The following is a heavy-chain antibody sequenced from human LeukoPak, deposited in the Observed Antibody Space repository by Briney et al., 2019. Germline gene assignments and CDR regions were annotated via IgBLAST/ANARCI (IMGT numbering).Heavy chain of an antibody. Sequence: GGSLRLSCAVSGSASGFTFSSYAMSWVRQAPGKGPEWVSAISGSAHTTYYADSVKGRFTISRDNSKNTLYLQMDSLRADDSAVYYCAKFYYDFWRGYPYYFDYWGQGTLVTVSS. CDR3: AKFYYDFWRGYPYYFDY. CDR2: ISGSAHTT. CDR1: GFTFSSYA. D-gene: IGHD3-3*01. J-gene: IGHJ4*02. V-gene: IGHV3-23*01.